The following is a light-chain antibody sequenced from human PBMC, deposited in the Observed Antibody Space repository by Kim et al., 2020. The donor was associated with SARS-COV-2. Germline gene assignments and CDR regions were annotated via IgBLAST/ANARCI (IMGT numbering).Light chain of an antibody. V-gene: IGKV3-15*01. Sequence: IVLTQSPATLSVSPGERVTLSCRASQSISSNLAWYQLKPGQPPRLLIYHASSRAAGLPARFTGSGSGTEFTLTISSLQSEDFAVYSCQQYNNWPPAFGQGTKVEIK. CDR1: QSISSN. CDR2: HAS. J-gene: IGKJ1*01. CDR3: QQYNNWPPA.